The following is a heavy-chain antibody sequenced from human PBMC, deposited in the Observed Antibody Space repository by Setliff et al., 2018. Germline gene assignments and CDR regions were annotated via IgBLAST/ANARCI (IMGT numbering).Heavy chain of an antibody. Sequence: GESLKISCKGSGYTFTNYWIAWVRQMPGKGLEYMGIIYPADSDTTYSPSFQGQVTISADRSISTAYLQWRSLKASDTAMYYCARVEEYCSGGTCYSFDYWGQGTLVTVSS. CDR3: ARVEEYCSGGTCYSFDY. D-gene: IGHD2-15*01. V-gene: IGHV5-51*01. CDR1: GYTFTNYW. J-gene: IGHJ4*02. CDR2: IYPADSDT.